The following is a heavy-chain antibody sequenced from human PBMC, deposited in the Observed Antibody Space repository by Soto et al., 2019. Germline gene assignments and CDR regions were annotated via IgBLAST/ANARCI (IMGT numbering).Heavy chain of an antibody. CDR3: ARGVSGSYFPY. Sequence: QVQLVESGGGVVQPGRSPRLSCAASGFTFSSYAMHWVRQAPGKGLEWVAVISYDGSNKYYADSVKGRFTISRDNSKNTLYLQMNSLRAEDTAVYYWARGVSGSYFPYWGQGTLVTVSS. CDR1: GFTFSSYA. D-gene: IGHD1-26*01. J-gene: IGHJ4*02. V-gene: IGHV3-30-3*01. CDR2: ISYDGSNK.